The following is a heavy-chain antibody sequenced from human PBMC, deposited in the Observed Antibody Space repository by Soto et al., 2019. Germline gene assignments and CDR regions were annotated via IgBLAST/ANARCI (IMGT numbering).Heavy chain of an antibody. CDR2: ISAYNGNT. J-gene: IGHJ6*02. V-gene: IGHV1-18*01. CDR3: ARDPPVGLASSSWSPPPNYGMDV. CDR1: GYTFTSYG. Sequence: ASVKVSCKASGYTFTSYGISWVRQAPGQGLEWMGWISAYNGNTNYAQKLQGRVTMTTDKSTSTAYMELRSLRSDETAVYYCARDPPVGLASSSWSPPPNYGMDVWGQGTTVTVSS. D-gene: IGHD6-13*01.